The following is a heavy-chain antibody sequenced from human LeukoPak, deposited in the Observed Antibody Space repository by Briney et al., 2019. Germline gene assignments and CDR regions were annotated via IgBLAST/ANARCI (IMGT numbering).Heavy chain of an antibody. D-gene: IGHD3-22*01. CDR2: ISWNSGSI. V-gene: IGHV3-9*01. CDR3: AKDPYYYDSSRFDY. Sequence: PGGSLRLSCAASGFTFDDYAIHWVRQAPGKGLEWVSGISWNSGSIGYADSVKGRFTISRDNAKNPLYLQMNSLRAEDTALYYCAKDPYYYDSSRFDYWGQGTLVTVSS. CDR1: GFTFDDYA. J-gene: IGHJ4*02.